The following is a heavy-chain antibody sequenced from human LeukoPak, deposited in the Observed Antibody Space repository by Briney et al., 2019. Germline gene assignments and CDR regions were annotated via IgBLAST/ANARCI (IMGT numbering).Heavy chain of an antibody. J-gene: IGHJ4*02. CDR1: GFTFSSYW. CDR2: IKQDGSEK. V-gene: IGHV3-7*01. D-gene: IGHD3-10*01. Sequence: GGSLRLSCAASGFTFSSYWMSWVRQAPGKGLEWVANIKQDGSEKYYVDSVKGRFTISRDNAKNSLYLQMNSLRAEDTAVYYCASWGPYYYGSGSYYKSYYLDYWGQGTLVTVSS. CDR3: ASWGPYYYGSGSYYKSYYLDY.